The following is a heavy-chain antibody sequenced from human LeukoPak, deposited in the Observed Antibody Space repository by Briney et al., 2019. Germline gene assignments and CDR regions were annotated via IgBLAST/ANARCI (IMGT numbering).Heavy chain of an antibody. CDR3: VKDLSSNWYGFDY. D-gene: IGHD6-13*01. J-gene: IGHJ4*02. Sequence: PGGSLRLSCAASGGTTDDYGMSWVRQAPGKGLEWVSGINWDGTNTYYAESVKGRFTISRDSAEKSLYLQMNSLRDDDTALYYCVKDLSSNWYGFDYWGQGTLVTVSS. CDR1: GGTTDDYG. V-gene: IGHV3-20*04. CDR2: INWDGTNT.